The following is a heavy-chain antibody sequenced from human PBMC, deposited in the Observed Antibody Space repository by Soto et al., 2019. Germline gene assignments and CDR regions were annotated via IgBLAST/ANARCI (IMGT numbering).Heavy chain of an antibody. CDR3: ARGVGRYGSNLDY. V-gene: IGHV4-59*01. Sequence: QVQLQESGPGLVKPSETLSLTCTVSGGSISSYCWSWVRPPPGEGLEWIANICNSGGTNYNPSLKSRVVISVDTSRNQFSLKLSSVTAADTAVYYCARGVGRYGSNLDYWGQGTLVTVSS. CDR2: ICNSGGT. J-gene: IGHJ4*02. D-gene: IGHD1-26*01. CDR1: GGSISSYC.